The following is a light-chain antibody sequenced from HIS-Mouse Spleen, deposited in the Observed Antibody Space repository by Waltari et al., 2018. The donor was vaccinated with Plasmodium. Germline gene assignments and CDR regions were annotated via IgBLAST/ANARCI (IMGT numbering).Light chain of an antibody. CDR2: GAS. CDR1: QSVSSSY. V-gene: IGKV3-20*01. CDR3: QPYGSASWT. Sequence: EIVLTQSRGTLSLSPGDRATLSWRARQSVSSSYLAWYQQRPGQAPRLLSYGASSRATSIPDRFSGSESETDFALTISRLEREDFAVYDCQPYGSASWTFGQGTKVEI. J-gene: IGKJ1*01.